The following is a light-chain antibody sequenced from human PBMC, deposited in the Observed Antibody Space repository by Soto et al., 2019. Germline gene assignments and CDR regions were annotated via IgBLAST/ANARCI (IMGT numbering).Light chain of an antibody. CDR1: SSNIGAGFD. CDR2: GNY. Sequence: QLVLTQPPSVSAAPGQRVTISCTGSSSNIGAGFDVHWYQHLPGTAPKLLIYGNYNRPSGVPDRFSGSKSGASASLTITGLQAEDEADYYCQSFDSSLVFGTGTKLTVL. V-gene: IGLV1-40*01. J-gene: IGLJ1*01. CDR3: QSFDSSLV.